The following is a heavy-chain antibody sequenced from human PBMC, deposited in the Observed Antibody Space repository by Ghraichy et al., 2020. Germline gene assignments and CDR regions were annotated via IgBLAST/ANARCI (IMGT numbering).Heavy chain of an antibody. J-gene: IGHJ4*02. D-gene: IGHD1-26*01. CDR1: GGSISSTNYF. CDR3: ATRGTGLLRSIDY. Sequence: SQTLSLTCTVSGGSISSTNYFWGWIRQPPGKGLEWIGSISHSGTTYYNPSLKSRVTISVDTSKNQFSLKVTSVTAADTAVYYCATRGTGLLRSIDYWCQGTLATVPS. CDR2: ISHSGTT. V-gene: IGHV4-39*01.